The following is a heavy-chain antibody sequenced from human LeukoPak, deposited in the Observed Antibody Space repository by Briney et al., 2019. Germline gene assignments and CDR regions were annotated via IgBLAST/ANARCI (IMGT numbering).Heavy chain of an antibody. D-gene: IGHD3-3*01. CDR1: GFTFSSNY. Sequence: PGGSLRLSCAASGFTFSSNYMSWVRQAPGKGLEWVSIIYSGGNTYYADSVKGRFTISRDNSKSTLHLQMNSLTAEDTAVYYCARCLLVQGYYYGMDVWGQGTTVTVSS. J-gene: IGHJ6*02. CDR2: IYSGGNT. V-gene: IGHV3-66*01. CDR3: ARCLLVQGYYYGMDV.